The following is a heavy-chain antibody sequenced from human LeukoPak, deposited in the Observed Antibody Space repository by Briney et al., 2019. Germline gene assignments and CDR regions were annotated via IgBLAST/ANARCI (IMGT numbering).Heavy chain of an antibody. CDR2: TYYRSKWYN. Sequence: SQTLSLTCAISGDSVSSNSAAWNWIRQSPSRGLEWLGRTYYRSKWYNGYAASVKSRITINPDTSKNQFSLQLNSVTPEDTAVYYCARQYYYDISGYYYSTFDYWGQGTLVTVSS. CDR1: GDSVSSNSAA. D-gene: IGHD3-22*01. J-gene: IGHJ4*02. V-gene: IGHV6-1*01. CDR3: ARQYYYDISGYYYSTFDY.